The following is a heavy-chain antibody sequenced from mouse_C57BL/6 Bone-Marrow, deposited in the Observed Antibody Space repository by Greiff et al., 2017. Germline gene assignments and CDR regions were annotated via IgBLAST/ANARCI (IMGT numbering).Heavy chain of an antibody. CDR2: IHPSDSDT. CDR3: AIRIRCYYAMDY. J-gene: IGHJ4*01. D-gene: IGHD1-1*01. CDR1: GYTFTSYW. V-gene: IGHV1-74*01. Sequence: QVQLKQPGAELVKPGASVKVSCKASGYTFTSYWMHWVKQRPGQGLEWIGRIHPSDSDTNSNQKFKGKATLTVDKSSSTAYMQLSSLTSEDSAVYYCAIRIRCYYAMDYWGQGTSVTVSS.